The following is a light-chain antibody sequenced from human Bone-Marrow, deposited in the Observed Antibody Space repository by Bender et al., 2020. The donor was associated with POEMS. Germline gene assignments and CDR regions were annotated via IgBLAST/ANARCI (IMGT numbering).Light chain of an antibody. CDR2: QDS. CDR1: KLDDKY. CDR3: QAWDNSIAV. Sequence: SYELSQPPSVSVSPGQTATITCSGDKLDDKYACWYQQKPGQSPVLVIYQDSKRPSGIPERFSGSSPGNTATLTISGTQSEDEADYYCQAWDNSIAVFGGGTKLTVL. J-gene: IGLJ3*02. V-gene: IGLV3-1*01.